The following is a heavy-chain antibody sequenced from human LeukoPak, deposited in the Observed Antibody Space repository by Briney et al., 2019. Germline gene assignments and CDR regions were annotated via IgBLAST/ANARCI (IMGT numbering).Heavy chain of an antibody. Sequence: GSVQVSCKASGYTFTGYYMHWVRQAPGQGLEWMGWINPNSGGTNYAQKFQGRVTMTRDTSISTAYMELSRLRSDDTAVYYCARDPPYELDYDYWGQGTLVTVSS. D-gene: IGHD1-1*01. J-gene: IGHJ4*02. CDR2: INPNSGGT. CDR3: ARDPPYELDYDY. CDR1: GYTFTGYY. V-gene: IGHV1-2*02.